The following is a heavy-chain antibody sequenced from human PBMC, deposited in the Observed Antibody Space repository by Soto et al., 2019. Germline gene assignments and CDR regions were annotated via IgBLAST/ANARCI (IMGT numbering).Heavy chain of an antibody. V-gene: IGHV4-59*08. J-gene: IGHJ4*02. CDR3: LLGSGWKDVDY. Sequence: PSETLSLTCTVSGGSISSYSWSWIRQPPGKGLEWIGYIYYSGSTNYNPSLKSRVTISVDTSKNQFSLKLSSVTAADTAVYYCLLGSGWKDVDYWGQGTLVTVS. CDR1: GGSISSYS. CDR2: IYYSGST. D-gene: IGHD3-22*01.